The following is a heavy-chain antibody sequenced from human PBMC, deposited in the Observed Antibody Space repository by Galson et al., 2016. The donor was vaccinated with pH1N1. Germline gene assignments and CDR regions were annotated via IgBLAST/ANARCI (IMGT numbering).Heavy chain of an antibody. V-gene: IGHV1-18*01. CDR3: ARLSGSRWLDP. CDR2: ISGYNGNT. D-gene: IGHD3-10*01. J-gene: IGHJ5*02. CDR1: GYTFTSYG. Sequence: SVKVSCKASGYTFTSYGITWVRQAPGQGLEWMGLISGYNGNTNYAQKFRGRLTMTTDTSTTTAYMELRSLRSDDPAFYYCARLSGSRWLDPWGQGTLVTLSS.